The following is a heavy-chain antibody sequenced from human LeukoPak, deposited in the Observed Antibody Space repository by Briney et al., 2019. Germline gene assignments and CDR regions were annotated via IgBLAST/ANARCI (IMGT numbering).Heavy chain of an antibody. V-gene: IGHV1-18*01. CDR1: GYTFTSYG. CDR2: ISAYNGNT. D-gene: IGHD2-15*01. J-gene: IGHJ4*02. CDR3: ARDRYCSGGSCYSHFDY. Sequence: ASVKVSCKASGYTFTSYGISWVRQAPGQGLEWMGWISAYNGNTNYAQKLQGRVTMTTDTSTSTAYMELRSLRSDDTAAYYCARDRYCSGGSCYSHFDYWGQGTLVTVSS.